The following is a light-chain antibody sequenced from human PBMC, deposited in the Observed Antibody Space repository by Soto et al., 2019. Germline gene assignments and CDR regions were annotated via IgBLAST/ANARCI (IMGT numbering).Light chain of an antibody. CDR3: QQRSTWPPFS. V-gene: IGKV3-11*01. J-gene: IGKJ3*01. CDR2: DAS. CDR1: QSVSSY. Sequence: IALTQAPATRALSQSQTATLSCVASQSVSSYLAWYQQKPGQAPRLLIYDASNRATGIPARFSGSESGTDFTLTIRSLEPEDFAVYYCQQRSTWPPFSCGPGTQGDIK.